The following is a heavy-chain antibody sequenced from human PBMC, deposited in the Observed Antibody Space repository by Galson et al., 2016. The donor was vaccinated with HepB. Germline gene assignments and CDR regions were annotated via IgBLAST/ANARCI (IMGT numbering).Heavy chain of an antibody. V-gene: IGHV3-30-3*01. D-gene: IGHD6-13*01. Sequence: SLRLSCAASGFTFSDYAMHWVRQAPGKGLEWVAVISYDGSNKYYADSVKGRFTISRDNSKNTLYLQMNSQRAEEKARYYCARDSSSTSWYEWSEDWGQGTLVIVSS. CDR2: ISYDGSNK. CDR1: GFTFSDYA. J-gene: IGHJ4*02. CDR3: ARDSSSTSWYEWSED.